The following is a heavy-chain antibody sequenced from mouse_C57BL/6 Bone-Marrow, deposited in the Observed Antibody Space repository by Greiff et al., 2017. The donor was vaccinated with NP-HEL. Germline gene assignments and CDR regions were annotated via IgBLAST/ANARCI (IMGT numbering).Heavy chain of an antibody. Sequence: EVKVVESGGDLVKPGGSLKLSCAASGFTFSSYGMSWVRQTPDKRLEWVATISSGGSYTYYPDSVKGRFTISRDNAKNTLYLQMSSLKSEDTAMYYCARLRLGRYWYFDVWGTGTTVTVSS. D-gene: IGHD4-1*01. CDR1: GFTFSSYG. CDR3: ARLRLGRYWYFDV. V-gene: IGHV5-6*01. CDR2: ISSGGSYT. J-gene: IGHJ1*03.